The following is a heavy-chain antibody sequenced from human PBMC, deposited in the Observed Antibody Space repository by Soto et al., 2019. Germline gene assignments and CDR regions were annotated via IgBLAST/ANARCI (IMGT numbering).Heavy chain of an antibody. V-gene: IGHV3-23*01. J-gene: IGHJ6*02. Sequence: GGSLRLSCAASGFTFSSYAMSWVRQAPGKGLEWVSAISGSGGSTYYAESVKGRFTISRDNSKNTLYLQMNSLRAEDTAVYYCARDFYDSSGRYYYGMDVWGQGTTVTVSS. CDR1: GFTFSSYA. CDR2: ISGSGGST. D-gene: IGHD3-22*01. CDR3: ARDFYDSSGRYYYGMDV.